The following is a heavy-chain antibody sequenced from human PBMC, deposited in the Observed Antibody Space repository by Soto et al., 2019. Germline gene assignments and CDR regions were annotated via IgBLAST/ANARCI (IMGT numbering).Heavy chain of an antibody. CDR1: GFTFRDYA. Sequence: GGSLRLSCAASGFTFRDYAMSWVRQAPGKGLEWVADISGSGNEARHADSVRGRFTISRDNSRDTLFLQMNSLTVDDTAVYYCGKERRGSGWSVCDFWGQGTLVTVSS. J-gene: IGHJ4*02. V-gene: IGHV3-23*01. CDR2: ISGSGNEA. CDR3: GKERRGSGWSVCDF. D-gene: IGHD6-19*01.